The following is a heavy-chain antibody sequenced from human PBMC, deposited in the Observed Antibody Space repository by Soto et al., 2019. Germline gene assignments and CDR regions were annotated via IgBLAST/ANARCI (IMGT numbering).Heavy chain of an antibody. CDR1: GGTFSSYT. J-gene: IGHJ4*02. CDR3: AGYSGYDRSSQN. D-gene: IGHD5-12*01. Sequence: QVQLVQSGAEVKKPGSSVKVSCKASGGTFSSYTISWVRQAPGQGLEWMGRIIPILGIANYAQKFQGRVTITEEKSTSTAYMELSSLRSEDTAVYYCAGYSGYDRSSQNWGQGTLVTVSS. V-gene: IGHV1-69*02. CDR2: IIPILGIA.